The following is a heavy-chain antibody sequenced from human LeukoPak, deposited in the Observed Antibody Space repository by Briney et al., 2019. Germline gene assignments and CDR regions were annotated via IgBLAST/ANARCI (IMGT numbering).Heavy chain of an antibody. CDR3: ATGLSGWEYGY. CDR1: GFTFSSYS. Sequence: GGSLRLSCAASGFTFSSYSMNWVRQAPGKGLEWVSAISGSGGSTYYADSVKGRFTISRDNSKNTLYLQMNSLRAEDTAVYYCATGLSGWEYGYWGQGTLVTVSS. D-gene: IGHD6-19*01. V-gene: IGHV3-23*01. J-gene: IGHJ4*02. CDR2: ISGSGGST.